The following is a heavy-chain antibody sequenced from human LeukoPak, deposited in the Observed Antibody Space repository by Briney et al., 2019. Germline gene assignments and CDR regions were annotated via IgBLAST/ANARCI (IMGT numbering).Heavy chain of an antibody. D-gene: IGHD3-10*01. Sequence: PSETLSLTCTVSGYSISSGYYWDWIRQPPGKGLVWIGSIYHSGSTYYNPSLKSRVTISVDTSKNQFSLKLSSVTAADTAVYYCARETGSTHNDMVRGVINIWGQGTMVTVSS. CDR1: GYSISSGYY. J-gene: IGHJ3*02. V-gene: IGHV4-38-2*02. CDR2: IYHSGST. CDR3: ARETGSTHNDMVRGVINI.